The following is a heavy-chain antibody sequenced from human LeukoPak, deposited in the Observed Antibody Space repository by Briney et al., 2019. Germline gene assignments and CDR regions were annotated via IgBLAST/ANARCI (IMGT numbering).Heavy chain of an antibody. D-gene: IGHD6-13*01. CDR3: ARESEELAAAGSDYYYYGMDV. CDR2: INPNSGGT. CDR1: GYTFTGYY. V-gene: IGHV1-2*02. J-gene: IGHJ6*02. Sequence: ASVKVSCKASGYTFTGYYMHRVRQAPGQGLEWMGWINPNSGGTNYAQKFQGRVTMTRDTSISTAYMELSRLRSDDTAVYYCARESEELAAAGSDYYYYGMDVWGQGTTVTVSS.